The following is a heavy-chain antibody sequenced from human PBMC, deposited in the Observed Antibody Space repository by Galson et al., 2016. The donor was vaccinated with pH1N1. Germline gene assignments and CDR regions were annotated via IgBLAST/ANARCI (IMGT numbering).Heavy chain of an antibody. D-gene: IGHD6-19*01. Sequence: ETLSLTCSVSGASINSGSYSWNWIRQPPGKGLEWIGSVFYTDNAYYSPSLRRRLTISGDTSKNQVSLKLSSVTAADTAVYYCASGVGDTGWYQSLHHWGPGILVNVYS. J-gene: IGHJ1*01. V-gene: IGHV4-39*01. CDR2: VFYTDNA. CDR1: GASINSGSYS. CDR3: ASGVGDTGWYQSLHH.